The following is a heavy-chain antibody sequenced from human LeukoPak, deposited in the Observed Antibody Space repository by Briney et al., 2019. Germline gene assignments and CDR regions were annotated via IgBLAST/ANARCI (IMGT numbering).Heavy chain of an antibody. J-gene: IGHJ5*02. V-gene: IGHV4-34*01. Sequence: PSETLSLTCAVYGGSFSGYYWSWIRQPPGKGLEWIGEINHSGSTNYNPSLKSRVTISVDTSKNQFSLKLSSVTAADTAVYYCAREPSMVRGVMARFDPWGQGTLVTVSS. CDR1: GGSFSGYY. D-gene: IGHD3-10*01. CDR3: AREPSMVRGVMARFDP. CDR2: INHSGST.